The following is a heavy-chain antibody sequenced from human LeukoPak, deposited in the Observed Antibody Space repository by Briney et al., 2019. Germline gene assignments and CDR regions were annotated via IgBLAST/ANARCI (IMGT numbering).Heavy chain of an antibody. V-gene: IGHV4-39*01. J-gene: IGHJ4*02. D-gene: IGHD3-10*01. CDR1: GSSVSSTTYY. CDR3: ARYDVYGSGKYYFDY. Sequence: SETLSLTCTVSGSSVSSTTYYWSWIRQPPGKGLEWIASINYSGSTYYNPSLKSRVTISVDTSENQFSLKLSSVTAADTAVYYGARYDVYGSGKYYFDYWGQGTLVTVSS. CDR2: INYSGST.